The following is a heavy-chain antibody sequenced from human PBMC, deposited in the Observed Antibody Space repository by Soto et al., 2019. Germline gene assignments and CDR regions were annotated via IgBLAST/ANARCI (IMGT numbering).Heavy chain of an antibody. CDR2: ISYDGSNK. CDR3: ARDPKWELRDY. Sequence: QVQLVESGGGVVQPGRSLRLSCAASGFTFSSYAMHWVRQAPGKGLEWVAVISYDGSNKYYADSVKGRFTISRDNSKNTLYLQMNSLRAEDTAVYYCARDPKWELRDYWGQGTLVTVSS. J-gene: IGHJ4*02. CDR1: GFTFSSYA. D-gene: IGHD1-26*01. V-gene: IGHV3-30-3*01.